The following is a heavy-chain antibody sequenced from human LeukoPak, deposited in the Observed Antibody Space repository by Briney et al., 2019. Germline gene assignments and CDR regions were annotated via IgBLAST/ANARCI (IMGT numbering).Heavy chain of an antibody. CDR1: GFIFSSNW. Sequence: GGSLRLSCTGSGFIFSSNWMSWVRQSPGRGLEWVANIKEDGSERYYVDSVKGRFTISRDNAKNSLFLQLNSLRAEDTATYYCASHLSNRYRSTWYWGRGTPVTVSS. V-gene: IGHV3-7*01. CDR2: IKEDGSER. CDR3: ASHLSNRYRSTWY. D-gene: IGHD6-13*01. J-gene: IGHJ4*02.